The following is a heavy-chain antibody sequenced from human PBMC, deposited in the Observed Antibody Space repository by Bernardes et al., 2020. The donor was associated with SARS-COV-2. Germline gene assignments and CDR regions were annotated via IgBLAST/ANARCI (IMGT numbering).Heavy chain of an antibody. J-gene: IGHJ4*02. Sequence: GGSLRLSCVASGFTFSSYVMRWVRQAPGKGLERVSSISGSGDSTYYADSVKGRFTISKDNSKNTLYLQMNSLRAEDTAIYYCAKGSGSYYYFDYWGQGTLVTVS. CDR2: ISGSGDST. CDR1: GFTFSSYV. D-gene: IGHD1-26*01. V-gene: IGHV3-23*01. CDR3: AKGSGSYYYFDY.